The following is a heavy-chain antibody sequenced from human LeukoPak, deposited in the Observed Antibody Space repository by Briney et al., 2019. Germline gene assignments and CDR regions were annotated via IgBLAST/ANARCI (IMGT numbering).Heavy chain of an antibody. Sequence: SETLSLTCSVSGGSLSSESYYWNWIRQPAGKGLEWIGRVHTSGSSNYNLSLKGRVNISLDTSKRHFSLELTSVTAADTAVYYCARDRNYWYFDLWGRGTLVSVSS. CDR2: VHTSGSS. V-gene: IGHV4-61*02. CDR3: ARDRNYWYFDL. J-gene: IGHJ2*01. CDR1: GGSLSSESYY.